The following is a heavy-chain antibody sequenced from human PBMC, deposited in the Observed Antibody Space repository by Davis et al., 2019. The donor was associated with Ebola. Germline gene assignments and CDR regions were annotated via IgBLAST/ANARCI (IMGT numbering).Heavy chain of an antibody. J-gene: IGHJ6*02. CDR3: ASCRQGGCWYFGMDV. D-gene: IGHD6-19*01. Sequence: ESLKISCAASGFTFSTYSMSWIRQSPGKGLEWIGYVYNSGTTYYSPSLKSRVTISLDTSKNQFSLNLTSVTAADTAVYYCASCRQGGCWYFGMDVWGQGTTVTVSS. CDR2: VYNSGTT. V-gene: IGHV4-59*08. CDR1: GFTFSTYS.